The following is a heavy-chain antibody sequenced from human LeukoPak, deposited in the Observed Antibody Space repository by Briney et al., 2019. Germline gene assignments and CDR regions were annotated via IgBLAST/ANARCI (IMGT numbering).Heavy chain of an antibody. CDR2: IYYNGDT. D-gene: IGHD1-1*01. Sequence: SETLSLTCTVSGGSIGSSTYYWVWIRQPPGNGLEWIGSIYYNGDTYYSPSLRSRVSISVATSKNQFSLKLSSVTAADTAVYYCARERLSYYYMDAWGKGTTVTVSS. CDR1: GGSIGSSTYY. CDR3: ARERLSYYYMDA. V-gene: IGHV4-39*07. J-gene: IGHJ6*03.